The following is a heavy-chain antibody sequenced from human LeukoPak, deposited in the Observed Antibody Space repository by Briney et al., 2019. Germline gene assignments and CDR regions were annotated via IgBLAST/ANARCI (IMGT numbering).Heavy chain of an antibody. V-gene: IGHV4-59*01. CDR3: AREDSTLGIDY. CDR1: GESINNYY. J-gene: IGHJ4*02. CDR2: IYYIGST. Sequence: TSETLSLTCTVSGESINNYYWTWIRQPPGKGLEWIGYIYYIGSTNYNPSLKSRVTISADMSKNQFSLKLSSVTAADTAVHYCAREDSTLGIDYWGQGTLVTVSS. D-gene: IGHD2/OR15-2a*01.